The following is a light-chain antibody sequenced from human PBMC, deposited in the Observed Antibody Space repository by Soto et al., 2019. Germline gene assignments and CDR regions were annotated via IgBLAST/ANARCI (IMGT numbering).Light chain of an antibody. Sequence: QSALTQPASVSGSPGQSITISCTGTSSDVGSYNLVSWYQQHPGKAPKLMIYEVSKRPSGVSNRFSGSKSGNTASLTISGFQAEDEADYYCCSYAGSSTFDVVFGGGTKVTVL. V-gene: IGLV2-23*02. CDR2: EVS. J-gene: IGLJ2*01. CDR3: CSYAGSSTFDVV. CDR1: SSDVGSYNL.